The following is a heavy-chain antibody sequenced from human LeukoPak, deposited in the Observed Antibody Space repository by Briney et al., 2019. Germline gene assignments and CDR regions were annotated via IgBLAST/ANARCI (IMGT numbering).Heavy chain of an antibody. D-gene: IGHD1-14*01. Sequence: ASVKVSCKASGYTFTSYAMNWVRQAPGQGLEWMGWINTNTGNPTYAQGFTGRFVFSLDTSVSTAYPQISSLKAEDTAVYYCARDAVFTAESEAFDIWGQGTMVTVSS. J-gene: IGHJ3*02. V-gene: IGHV7-4-1*02. CDR3: ARDAVFTAESEAFDI. CDR1: GYTFTSYA. CDR2: INTNTGNP.